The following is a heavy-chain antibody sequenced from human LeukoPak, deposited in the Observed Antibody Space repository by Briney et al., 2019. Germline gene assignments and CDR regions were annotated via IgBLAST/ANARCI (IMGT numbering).Heavy chain of an antibody. Sequence: GSSVKVSCKASGYTFTSYDINWVRQAPGQGLEWMGWMNTNSGNTGYAQKFQGRVTMTRNTSISTAYMELSSLRSEDTAVYYCARGPRSGSPRSPYYYYGMDVWGQGTTVTVSS. J-gene: IGHJ6*02. CDR1: GYTFTSYD. CDR2: MNTNSGNT. CDR3: ARGPRSGSPRSPYYYYGMDV. D-gene: IGHD1-26*01. V-gene: IGHV1-8*01.